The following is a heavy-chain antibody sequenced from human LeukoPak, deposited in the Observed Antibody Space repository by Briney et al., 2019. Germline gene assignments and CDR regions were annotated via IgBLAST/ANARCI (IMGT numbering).Heavy chain of an antibody. CDR1: GYIFTYNW. V-gene: IGHV5-51*01. CDR2: IYPLDFQT. D-gene: IGHD5/OR15-5a*01. Sequence: PGGSLRLSCQVSGYIFTYNWIGWVRQKPGKGLEWMAVIYPLDFQTVYSPSFQGQVTISADTSINTAYLQWSSLKASDSATYYCVRHVSARHRTHFDYWGQGTLVTVSS. J-gene: IGHJ4*02. CDR3: VRHVSARHRTHFDY.